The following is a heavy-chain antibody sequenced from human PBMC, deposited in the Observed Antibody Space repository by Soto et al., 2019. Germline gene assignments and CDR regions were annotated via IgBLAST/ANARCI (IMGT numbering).Heavy chain of an antibody. CDR1: GGSFSGYI. Sequence: SETLSLTCDVYGGSFSGYIWTWIRQSPGKGLQWIGQINHSGSANYNPSLKSRVTISVHTSKSQFSLELSSVTAADTAVYYCARGLIRGSHYSGGWYYFDSWGQGTQVTAPQ. CDR3: ARGLIRGSHYSGGWYYFDS. V-gene: IGHV4-34*01. J-gene: IGHJ4*02. D-gene: IGHD1-26*01. CDR2: INHSGSA.